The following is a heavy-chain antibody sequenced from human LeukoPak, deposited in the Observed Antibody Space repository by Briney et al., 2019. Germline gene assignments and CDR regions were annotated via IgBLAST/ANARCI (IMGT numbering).Heavy chain of an antibody. J-gene: IGHJ4*02. CDR2: IIPIVGTA. CDR3: ARAAYCGGDCYSDYFDY. D-gene: IGHD2-21*02. Sequence: ASVKVSCTASGGTFSSYAISWVRQAPGQGLEWMGGIIPIVGTANYAQKFQGRVTITADESTSTAYMELSSLRSEDTAVYYCARAAYCGGDCYSDYFDYWGQGTLVTVSS. V-gene: IGHV1-69*13. CDR1: GGTFSSYA.